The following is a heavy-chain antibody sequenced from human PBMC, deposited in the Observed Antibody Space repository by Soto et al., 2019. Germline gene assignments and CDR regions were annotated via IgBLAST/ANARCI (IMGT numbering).Heavy chain of an antibody. D-gene: IGHD3-16*01. J-gene: IGHJ3*02. CDR1: GFPFSSYA. Sequence: LRLSCVASGFPFSSYAMSWVRQTPGKGLEWVSGISGNGGRTYYADSVKGRFTISRDNSNNTLSLQMHILRVEDTAVYFCAKGGYYSLFDIWGQGTMVTVSS. V-gene: IGHV3-23*01. CDR2: ISGNGGRT. CDR3: AKGGYYSLFDI.